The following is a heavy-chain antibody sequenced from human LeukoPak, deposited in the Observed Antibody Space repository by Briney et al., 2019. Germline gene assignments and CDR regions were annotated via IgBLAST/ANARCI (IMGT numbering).Heavy chain of an antibody. CDR3: ASNYGDPYNWFDP. CDR2: IYYSGST. V-gene: IGHV4-59*01. D-gene: IGHD4-17*01. Sequence: SETLSFTCTVSGGSISSYYWSWIRQPPGKGLEWIGYIYYSGSTNYNPSLKSRVTISVDTSKNQFSLKLSSVTAADTAVYYCASNYGDPYNWFDPWGQGTLVTVSS. J-gene: IGHJ5*02. CDR1: GGSISSYY.